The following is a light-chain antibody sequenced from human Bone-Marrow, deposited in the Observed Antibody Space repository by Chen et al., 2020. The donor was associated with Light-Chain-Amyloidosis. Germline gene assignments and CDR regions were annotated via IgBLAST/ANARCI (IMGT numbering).Light chain of an antibody. J-gene: IGLJ2*01. CDR3: QSADSSGTYEVI. CDR1: DLPTRY. V-gene: IGLV3-25*03. CDR2: SYT. Sequence: SYELTQPPSVSVSPGQTARITCSGDDLPTRYAYWYQQKAGPAPVLLIHSYTESPSGISERFSGSSSGTTATLTISGVQAEDAADYHCQSADSSGTYEVIFGGGTKLTVL.